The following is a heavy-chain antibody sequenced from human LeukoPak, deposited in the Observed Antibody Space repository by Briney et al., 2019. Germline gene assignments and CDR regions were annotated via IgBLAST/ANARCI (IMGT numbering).Heavy chain of an antibody. J-gene: IGHJ3*02. CDR2: TRNKANSYTT. V-gene: IGHV3-72*01. Sequence: GGSLRLSCAASGFTFSDQYMDWVRQAPGKGLEWVARTRNKANSYTTEYAASVKGRFTIPRDVSKNSLYLQMNSLKTEDTAVYYCTRSSDSSGYRAFDIWGQGTMVTVSS. CDR3: TRSSDSSGYRAFDI. D-gene: IGHD3-22*01. CDR1: GFTFSDQY.